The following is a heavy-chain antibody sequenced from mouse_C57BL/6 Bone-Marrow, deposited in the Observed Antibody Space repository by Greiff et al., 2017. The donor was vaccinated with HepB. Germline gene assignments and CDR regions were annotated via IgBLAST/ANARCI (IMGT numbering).Heavy chain of an antibody. CDR3: AKYDYDGSSYAMDY. V-gene: IGHV5-9*01. CDR1: GFTFSSYS. Sequence: DVKLVESGGGLVKPGGSLKLSCAASGFTFSSYSMSWVRQTPEKRLEWVATISGGGGNTYYPDSVKGRFTISRDNAKNTLYLQMSSLRSEDTALYYCAKYDYDGSSYAMDYWGQGTSVTVSS. J-gene: IGHJ4*01. D-gene: IGHD2-4*01. CDR2: ISGGGGNT.